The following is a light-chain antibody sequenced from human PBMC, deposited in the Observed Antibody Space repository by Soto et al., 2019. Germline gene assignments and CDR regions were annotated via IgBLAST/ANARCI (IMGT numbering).Light chain of an antibody. CDR3: HQYGTAPLT. J-gene: IGKJ3*01. Sequence: EIVLTQSPGTLSLSPGERATLSCRASQSVSSDYLAWYQLKPGQAPRLLIYGASSRATGIPDRFSGSGSGTDFTLTISRLEPEDFSVYYCHQYGTAPLTFGPGTKVDIK. V-gene: IGKV3-20*01. CDR1: QSVSSDY. CDR2: GAS.